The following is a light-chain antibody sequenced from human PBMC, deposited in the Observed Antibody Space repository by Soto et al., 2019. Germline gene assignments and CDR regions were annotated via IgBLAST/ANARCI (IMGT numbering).Light chain of an antibody. CDR1: SSNIGKNY. J-gene: IGLJ2*01. CDR2: DNI. CDR3: GTWDSSLSAVV. V-gene: IGLV1-51*01. Sequence: QSVLTQPPSVSAAPGQKVTISCSGSSSNIGKNYVSWYQQVPGSAPKLLIYDNIERPSGIPDRFSASKSGTSATLGITGLQTGDEADYYCGTWDSSLSAVVFGGGTKLTVL.